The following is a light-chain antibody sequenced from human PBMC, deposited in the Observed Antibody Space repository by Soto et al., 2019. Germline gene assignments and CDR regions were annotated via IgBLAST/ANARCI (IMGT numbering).Light chain of an antibody. Sequence: DIQMTQSPSSVSASVIDIVTIICLASQGLSSYLAWYQQKPGKAPKLLIYAASNLQSGVPSRFSGSGSGTDFTLTISSLQPEDFATYFCLSGHSRPFGGGTKVDIK. J-gene: IGKJ4*01. CDR2: AAS. V-gene: IGKV1-12*02. CDR1: QGLSSY. CDR3: LSGHSRP.